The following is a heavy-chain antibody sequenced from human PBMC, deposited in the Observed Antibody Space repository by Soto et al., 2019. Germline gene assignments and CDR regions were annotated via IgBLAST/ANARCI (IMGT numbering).Heavy chain of an antibody. Sequence: LVKVSCKGSGYGFTSYGISWVRKAPGKGLEWMGWISAYNGNTNYAQKLQGRVTMTTDTSTSTAYMELRSLRSDDTAVYYCSRDSVAYGSGEYFDYRGQGTLVTVSS. CDR3: SRDSVAYGSGEYFDY. J-gene: IGHJ4*02. V-gene: IGHV1-18*01. D-gene: IGHD3-10*01. CDR1: GYGFTSYG. CDR2: ISAYNGNT.